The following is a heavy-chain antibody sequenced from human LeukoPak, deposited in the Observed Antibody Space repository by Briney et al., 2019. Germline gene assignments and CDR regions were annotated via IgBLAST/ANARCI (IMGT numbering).Heavy chain of an antibody. CDR1: GGSISSYY. D-gene: IGHD3-22*01. V-gene: IGHV4-59*01. CDR3: ARVSPYYYDSSGLDY. J-gene: IGHJ4*02. CDR2: IYYSGST. Sequence: SETLSLTCTVSGGSISSYYWSWIRQPPGKGLEWIGYIYYSGSTNYNPSLKSRVTISVDTSKNQFSLKLSSVTAADTAVYYCARVSPYYYDSSGLDYWGQGTLVTVSS.